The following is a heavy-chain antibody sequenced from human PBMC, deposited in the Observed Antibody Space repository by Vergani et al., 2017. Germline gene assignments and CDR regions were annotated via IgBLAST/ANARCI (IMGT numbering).Heavy chain of an antibody. CDR1: GFTFSSYS. CDR3: ARQLSGDPYYCDY. CDR2: ISSSSSYI. Sequence: EVQLVASGGGLVKPGGSLRLSCAASGFTFSSYSMNWFRQAPGKGLEWVSSISSSSSYIYYADSVKGRFTISRDNAKNSLYLQMNSLRAEDTAVYYCARQLSGDPYYCDYWGQGTLVTVSS. J-gene: IGHJ4*02. D-gene: IGHD2-15*01. V-gene: IGHV3-21*01.